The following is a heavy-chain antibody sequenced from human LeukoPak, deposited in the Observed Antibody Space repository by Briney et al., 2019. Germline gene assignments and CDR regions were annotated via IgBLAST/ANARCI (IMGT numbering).Heavy chain of an antibody. CDR1: GFIFSNYG. J-gene: IGHJ6*02. CDR2: IWFEGSNR. V-gene: IGHV3-30*19. CDR3: ARTGYCSGGSCYRYYYYGMDV. Sequence: GGSLRLSCAAPGFIFSNYGMHWVRQAPGEGLEWVAVIWFEGSNRYYVDSVKGRFTISRDNSKNTLYLQMNSLRAEDTAVYYCARTGYCSGGSCYRYYYYGMDVWGQGTTVIVS. D-gene: IGHD2-15*01.